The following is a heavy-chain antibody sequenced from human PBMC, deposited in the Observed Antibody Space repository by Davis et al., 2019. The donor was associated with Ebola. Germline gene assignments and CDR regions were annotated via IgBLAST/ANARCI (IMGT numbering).Heavy chain of an antibody. CDR3: ARGQLMDYGDYLDY. Sequence: PGGSLRLSCAASGFTFSSYTLHWVRQAPGKGLEWVSSISSSDTYIHYADSVKGRFTISRDNAKSSLYLQLNSLTAEDTAVYYCARGQLMDYGDYLDYWGQGTLVTVSS. D-gene: IGHD4-17*01. J-gene: IGHJ4*02. V-gene: IGHV3-21*01. CDR1: GFTFSSYT. CDR2: ISSSDTYI.